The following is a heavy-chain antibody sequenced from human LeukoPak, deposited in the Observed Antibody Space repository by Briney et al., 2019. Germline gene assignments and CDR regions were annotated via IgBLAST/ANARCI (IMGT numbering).Heavy chain of an antibody. Sequence: ASVKVSCKASGYTFTGYYMHWVRQAPGQGLEWMGWINPNSGGTNYAQKFQGRVTMTRDTSISTAYMELSRLRSDDTAVYYCAREVEQQPAYFDYWGQGTLVTVSS. CDR3: AREVEQQPAYFDY. CDR1: GYTFTGYY. V-gene: IGHV1-2*02. J-gene: IGHJ4*02. CDR2: INPNSGGT. D-gene: IGHD6-13*01.